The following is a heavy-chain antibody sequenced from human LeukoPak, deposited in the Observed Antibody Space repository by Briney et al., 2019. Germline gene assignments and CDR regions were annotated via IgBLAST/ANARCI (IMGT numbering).Heavy chain of an antibody. V-gene: IGHV3-7*01. CDR3: ARVRGVTRYYFDY. CDR1: GFTFSSYW. D-gene: IGHD4-11*01. J-gene: IGHJ4*02. CDR2: IKQDGSEK. Sequence: GGSLTLSCAASGFTFSSYWMTWVRQAPGKGLEWVANIKQDGSEKYYVDSVKGRFTISRDNAKNSLYLQMDSLRAEDTAVYYCARVRGVTRYYFDYWGQGTLVTVSS.